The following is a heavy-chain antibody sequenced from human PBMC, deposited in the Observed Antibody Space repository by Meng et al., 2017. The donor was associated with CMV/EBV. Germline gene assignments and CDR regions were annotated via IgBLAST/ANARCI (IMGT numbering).Heavy chain of an antibody. CDR3: AGTYYDDSSGYNH. D-gene: IGHD3-22*01. CDR2: IDTRESYT. Sequence: KGSGYSLTRYWRSWERQMQGKGLEWMGRIDTRESYTNYSPSFQGHVTISADKSISTAYLQWSSLKASDTAMYYCAGTYYDDSSGYNHWGQGTLVTVSS. CDR1: GYSLTRYW. V-gene: IGHV5-10-1*01. J-gene: IGHJ4*02.